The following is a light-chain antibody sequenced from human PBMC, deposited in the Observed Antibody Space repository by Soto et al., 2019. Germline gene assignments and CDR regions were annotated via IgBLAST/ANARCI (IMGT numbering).Light chain of an antibody. J-gene: IGKJ2*01. CDR3: QQGHNWPLT. CDR2: SAS. CDR1: QSISTE. V-gene: IGKV3-15*01. Sequence: EIVMTQSPATLSVSPGERATLSCRASQSISTELACYQQKPGQPPRLLIYSASTRATGVPASFTGSGSGSEFTLTISGLQSEDFAVYYCQQGHNWPLTFGQGTRLEI.